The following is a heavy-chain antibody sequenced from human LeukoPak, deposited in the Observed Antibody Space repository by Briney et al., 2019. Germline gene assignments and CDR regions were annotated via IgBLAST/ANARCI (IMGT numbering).Heavy chain of an antibody. CDR1: GFVFTTCT. V-gene: IGHV3-21*01. Sequence: GGSLRLSCTASGFVFTTCTIHWVRQAPGKGLEWVSSISSSSSYIYYADSVKGRFTISRDNAKNSLYLQMNSLRAEDTAVYYCARDRAAGYSEAFDYWGQGTLVTVSS. CDR2: ISSSSSYI. J-gene: IGHJ4*02. D-gene: IGHD2-15*01. CDR3: ARDRAAGYSEAFDY.